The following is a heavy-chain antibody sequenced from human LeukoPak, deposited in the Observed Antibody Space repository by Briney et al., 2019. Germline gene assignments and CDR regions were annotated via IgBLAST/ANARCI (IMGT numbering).Heavy chain of an antibody. J-gene: IGHJ5*02. CDR1: GFTFSSYD. V-gene: IGHV3-30*04. Sequence: PGRSLRLSCAASGFTFSSYDMHWVRQAPGKGLEWVAVISYDGSNKYYADSVKGRFTISRDNSKNTLYLQMNSLRAEDTAVYYCARGPGRSGNNWFDPWGQGTLVTVSS. CDR2: ISYDGSNK. D-gene: IGHD3-3*01. CDR3: ARGPGRSGNNWFDP.